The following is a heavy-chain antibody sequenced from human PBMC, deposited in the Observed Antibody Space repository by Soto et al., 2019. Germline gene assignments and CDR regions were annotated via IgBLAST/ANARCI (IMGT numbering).Heavy chain of an antibody. CDR2: IIPIFGTP. CDR1: GGTFSSFT. D-gene: IGHD3-3*01. CDR3: VRGTVVTISIPYFHYYGMYV. V-gene: IGHV1-69*06. J-gene: IGHJ6*02. Sequence: QVQLVQSGAEVKKPGSSVKVSCKASGGTFSSFTLSWVRQAPGQGLEWMGGIIPIFGTPNYAENFQGRVTIFVDKSLIIVFMTRSSPRSVDSVVDFCVRGTVVTISIPYFHYYGMYVLGHGYTVTVS.